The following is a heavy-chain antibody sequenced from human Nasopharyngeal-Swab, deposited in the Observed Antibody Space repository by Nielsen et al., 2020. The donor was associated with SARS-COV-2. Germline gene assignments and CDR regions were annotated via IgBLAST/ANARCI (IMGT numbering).Heavy chain of an antibody. CDR3: ARGYCSSGSCYAKHYGMDV. V-gene: IGHV3-21*01. CDR2: ISSSSSDI. CDR1: GFTFSSYS. D-gene: IGHD2-15*01. J-gene: IGHJ6*02. Sequence: GESLKISCAASGFTFSSYSMNWVRQAPGKGLEWVSSISSSSSDIYYADSVKGRFTISRDSAKNSLYLQMNNLRAEDTAVYYCARGYCSSGSCYAKHYGMDVWGQGTTVTVS.